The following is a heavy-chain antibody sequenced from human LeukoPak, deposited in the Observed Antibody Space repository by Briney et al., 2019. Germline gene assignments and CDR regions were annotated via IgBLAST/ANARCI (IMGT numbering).Heavy chain of an antibody. J-gene: IGHJ4*02. Sequence: PGRSLRLSCEASGFTSKKYGMHWVRQAPGKGLEWVAFISHDGSDKYYADSVKGRFTISRDNSMNTLYLQMNSLRAEDTAVYYCARSKERDPLPAASGDYWGQGTLVTV. CDR2: ISHDGSDK. CDR1: GFTSKKYG. D-gene: IGHD2-2*01. V-gene: IGHV3-30*03. CDR3: ARSKERDPLPAASGDY.